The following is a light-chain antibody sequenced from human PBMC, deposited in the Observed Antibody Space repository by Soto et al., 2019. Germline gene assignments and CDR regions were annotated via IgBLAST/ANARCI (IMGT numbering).Light chain of an antibody. CDR3: SSYKSSSPYV. V-gene: IGLV2-14*01. Sequence: QSALTQPASVSGSPGQSITISCTGTSSDVGGYNYVSWYQQQPGKAPKLMIYEVSNRPSGISNRFSGSKSGNTASLTISGLQAEDEADYYCSSYKSSSPYVFGSGTKVTVL. CDR1: SSDVGGYNY. J-gene: IGLJ1*01. CDR2: EVS.